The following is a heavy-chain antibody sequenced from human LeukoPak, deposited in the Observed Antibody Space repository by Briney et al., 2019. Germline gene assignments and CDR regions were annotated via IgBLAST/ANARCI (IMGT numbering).Heavy chain of an antibody. J-gene: IGHJ5*02. D-gene: IGHD6-19*01. V-gene: IGHV3-21*01. CDR3: ARDPLIAVGGTSSNWFDP. CDR2: ISSSSSYI. Sequence: PGGSLRLSCAASGFTFSSYSMNWVRQAPGKGLEWVSSISSSSSYIYYADSVKGRFTISRDNAKNSLYLQMNSLRAEDTAVYYCARDPLIAVGGTSSNWFDPWGQGTLVTVSS. CDR1: GFTFSSYS.